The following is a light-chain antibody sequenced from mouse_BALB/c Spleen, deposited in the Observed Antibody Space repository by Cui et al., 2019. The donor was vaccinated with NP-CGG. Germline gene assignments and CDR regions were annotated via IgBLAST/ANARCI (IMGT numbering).Light chain of an antibody. V-gene: IGLV1*01. CDR1: SVAVTTSNY. Sequence: QAVVTQESALTTSPGETVTLTCRSSSVAVTTSNYANWVQEKPDHLFTGIIGGTNNRVPGVPARFSGSLIGDKAALTITGAQTEDEAIYFCALWYSNHWVFGGGTKLTVL. J-gene: IGLJ1*01. CDR3: ALWYSNHWV. CDR2: GTN.